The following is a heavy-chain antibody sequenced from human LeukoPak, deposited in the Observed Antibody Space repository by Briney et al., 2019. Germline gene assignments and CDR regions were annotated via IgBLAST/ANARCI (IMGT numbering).Heavy chain of an antibody. D-gene: IGHD2-2*01. V-gene: IGHV4-34*01. J-gene: IGHJ4*02. Sequence: SETLSLTCAVYGGSFSGYYWSWIRQPPGKGLEWIGEINHSGSTNYNPSLKSRVTISVDTSKNQFSLKLSSVTAADTAVYYCARRCSSTSCYRSWLGERGYYFDYWGQGTLVTVSS. CDR1: GGSFSGYY. CDR2: INHSGST. CDR3: ARRCSSTSCYRSWLGERGYYFDY.